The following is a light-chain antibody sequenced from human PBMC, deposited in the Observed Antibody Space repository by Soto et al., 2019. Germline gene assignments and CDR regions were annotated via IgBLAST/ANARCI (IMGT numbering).Light chain of an antibody. CDR2: LGS. Sequence: DVVMPQSPLSLPVTPGEPASISCRSSRSLLSSNGYNYLNWYLQKPGQSPQLLIYLGSNRASGVPDRFSGSGSGTDFTLKISRVEAEDVGVYYCAQGLQTPLTFGGGTKVDIK. CDR1: RSLLSSNGYNY. J-gene: IGKJ4*01. V-gene: IGKV2-28*01. CDR3: AQGLQTPLT.